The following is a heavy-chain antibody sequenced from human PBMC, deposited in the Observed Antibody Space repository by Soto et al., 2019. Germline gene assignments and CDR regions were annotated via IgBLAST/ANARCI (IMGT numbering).Heavy chain of an antibody. Sequence: QVQLVQSGAEVKKPGASVKVSCKASGYNFTSYGISWVRQAPGQVREWMGWISAYNGNTNYAQKLQCRVTMNKDTYTITAYMERRSLRYDATALYYCARVGRSWYNHYWGQGTLVTVSS. V-gene: IGHV1-18*01. CDR1: GYNFTSYG. D-gene: IGHD6-13*01. CDR3: ARVGRSWYNHY. J-gene: IGHJ4*02. CDR2: ISAYNGNT.